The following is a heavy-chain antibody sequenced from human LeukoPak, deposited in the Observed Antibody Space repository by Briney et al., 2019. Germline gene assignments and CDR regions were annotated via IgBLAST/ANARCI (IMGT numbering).Heavy chain of an antibody. CDR2: ISHDGSNK. CDR3: AKDLGRSVTSYYYYYGMDV. CDR1: GFTFSSYG. Sequence: GRSLRLSCAASGFTFSSYGMHWVRQAPGKGLEWVAVISHDGSNKYYADSVKGRFTISRDNSKNTLYLQMNSLRAEDTAVYYCAKDLGRSVTSYYYYYGMDVWGQGTTVTVSS. D-gene: IGHD4-17*01. V-gene: IGHV3-30*18. J-gene: IGHJ6*02.